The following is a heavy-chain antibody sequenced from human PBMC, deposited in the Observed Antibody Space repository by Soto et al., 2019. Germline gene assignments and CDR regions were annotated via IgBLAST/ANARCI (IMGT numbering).Heavy chain of an antibody. J-gene: IGHJ3*02. CDR1: GFTFSSYW. CDR3: ASNTVINLRALFDI. D-gene: IGHD4-17*01. Sequence: PGGSLRLSCAASGFTFSSYWMSWVRQAPGKGLEWVANIKQDGSEKYYVDSVKGRFTISRDNAKNSLYLQMNSLRAEDTAVYYCASNTVINLRALFDIWGPGTMVTVSS. CDR2: IKQDGSEK. V-gene: IGHV3-7*01.